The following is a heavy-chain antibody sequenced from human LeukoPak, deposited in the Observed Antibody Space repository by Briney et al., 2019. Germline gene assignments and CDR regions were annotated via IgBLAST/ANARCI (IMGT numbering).Heavy chain of an antibody. CDR2: MSNDGGNI. Sequence: GGSLRLSCAASGFTFSSYSMPWARQAPGKGLEWVAHMSNDGGNIQYAESVKGRFTISRDNSKNALYLQMNSLRDEDTAVYFCARGGGSGAYLIDSWGQGTLVTVSS. CDR3: ARGGGSGAYLIDS. J-gene: IGHJ4*02. CDR1: GFTFSSYS. D-gene: IGHD3-3*01. V-gene: IGHV3-30*01.